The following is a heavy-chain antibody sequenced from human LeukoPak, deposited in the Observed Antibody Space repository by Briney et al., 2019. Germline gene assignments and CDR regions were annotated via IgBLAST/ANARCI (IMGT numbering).Heavy chain of an antibody. CDR2: INSDGSST. D-gene: IGHD3-22*01. CDR3: TRGGYCDSSGLFYFDY. CDR1: GFTFTTYW. J-gene: IGHJ4*02. V-gene: IGHV3-74*01. Sequence: GGSLRLSCAASGFTFTTYWMHWVRQVPGKGLVWVSRINSDGSSTSYADSVKGRFTVSRDNAKNTLYLQMNSLRAEDTAVYYCTRGGYCDSSGLFYFDYWGQGTLVTVSS.